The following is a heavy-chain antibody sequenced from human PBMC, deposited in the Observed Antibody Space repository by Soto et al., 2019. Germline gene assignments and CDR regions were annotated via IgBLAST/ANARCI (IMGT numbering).Heavy chain of an antibody. D-gene: IGHD3-10*01. CDR1: GGTFSSYA. Sequence: GASVKVSCKASGGTFSSYAISWVRQAPGQGLEWMGGIIPIFGTANYAQKFQGRVTITADESTSTAYMELSSLRSEDTAVYYCARRNRYYGSGSNYYYYGMDVWGQGTTVTVSS. J-gene: IGHJ6*02. CDR3: ARRNRYYGSGSNYYYYGMDV. V-gene: IGHV1-69*13. CDR2: IIPIFGTA.